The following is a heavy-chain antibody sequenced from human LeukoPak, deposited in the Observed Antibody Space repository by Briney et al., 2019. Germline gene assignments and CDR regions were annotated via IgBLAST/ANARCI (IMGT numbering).Heavy chain of an antibody. J-gene: IGHJ4*02. CDR3: ARVGSGSYDY. CDR1: GGFISSAGYY. Sequence: SQTLSLTCTVSGGFISSAGYYWSWIRQHPGKGLEWIGNIYYSGSTNYNPSLKSRVTISVDTSKNQFSLKLTSVTAADTAVYYCARVGSGSYDYWGQGTLVTVSS. CDR2: IYYSGST. V-gene: IGHV4-31*03. D-gene: IGHD1-26*01.